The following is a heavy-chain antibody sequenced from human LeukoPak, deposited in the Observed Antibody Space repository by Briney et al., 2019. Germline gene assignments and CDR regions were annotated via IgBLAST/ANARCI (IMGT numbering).Heavy chain of an antibody. V-gene: IGHV4-34*01. CDR3: ARGPRGSGWYHRDY. CDR2: INHSGST. CDR1: GDSISSYY. Sequence: SETLSLTCTVSGDSISSYYWSWIRQPPGKGLEWIGEINHSGSTNYNPSLKSRVTISVDTSKNQFSLKLSSVTAADTAVYYCARGPRGSGWYHRDYWGQGTLVTVSS. J-gene: IGHJ4*02. D-gene: IGHD6-19*01.